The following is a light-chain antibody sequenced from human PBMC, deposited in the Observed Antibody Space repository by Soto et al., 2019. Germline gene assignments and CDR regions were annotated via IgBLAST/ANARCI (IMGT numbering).Light chain of an antibody. CDR1: QSVTNNY. V-gene: IGKV3-20*01. J-gene: IGKJ1*01. Sequence: EFVLTQSPGTLSLSPGERATLSCRASQSVTNNYLAWYQQKTGQAPRILIYGASSRVIGIPDRFSGSGSGTDFTFTISRLEPEDFAMYYCQQYGSLWTFGQGTKVEFK. CDR2: GAS. CDR3: QQYGSLWT.